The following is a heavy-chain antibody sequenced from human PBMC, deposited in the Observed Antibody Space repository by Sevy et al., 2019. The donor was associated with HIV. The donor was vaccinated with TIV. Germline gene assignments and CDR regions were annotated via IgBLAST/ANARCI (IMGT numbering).Heavy chain of an antibody. CDR3: ARERRARGTYSSSWYDPTGVDAFDI. D-gene: IGHD6-13*01. CDR1: GFTFSSYA. V-gene: IGHV3-30-3*01. CDR2: ISYDGSNK. J-gene: IGHJ3*02. Sequence: GGSLRLSCAASGFTFSSYAMHWVRQAPGKGLEWVAVISYDGSNKYYADSVKGRFTSSRNNSKNTLYRQMNSLRAEDTAVYYCARERRARGTYSSSWYDPTGVDAFDIWGQGTMVTVSS.